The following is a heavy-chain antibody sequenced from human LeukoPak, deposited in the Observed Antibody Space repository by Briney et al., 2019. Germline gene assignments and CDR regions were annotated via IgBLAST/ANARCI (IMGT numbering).Heavy chain of an antibody. CDR2: IASDGSST. Sequence: GGSLRLSCAASGFTFSSCGMNWVRQAPGKGLVWVSRIASDGSSTTYADSVKGRFSISRDNAKNTLYLQMNSLRVEDTAVYYCARGRPHGNDYWGQGTLVTVSS. D-gene: IGHD4-23*01. J-gene: IGHJ4*02. CDR1: GFTFSSCG. V-gene: IGHV3-74*01. CDR3: ARGRPHGNDY.